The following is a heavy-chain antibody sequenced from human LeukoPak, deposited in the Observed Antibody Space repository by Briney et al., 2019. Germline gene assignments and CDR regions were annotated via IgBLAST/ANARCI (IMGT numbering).Heavy chain of an antibody. J-gene: IGHJ4*02. Sequence: ASVKVSCKASGFTFSNSAIQWVRQACGQRLEWIGWIIVGSGKTHYAQNLQERITITRDMSTNTAYMELSSLRSDDTAVYYCAAELYSGSYGRCCSFAFWGQGSQVTVSS. CDR3: AAELYSGSYGRCCSFAF. CDR2: IIVGSGKT. D-gene: IGHD1-26*01. V-gene: IGHV1-58*02. CDR1: GFTFSNSA.